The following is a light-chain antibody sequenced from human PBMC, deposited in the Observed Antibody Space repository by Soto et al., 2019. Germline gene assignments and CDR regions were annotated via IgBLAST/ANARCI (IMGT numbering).Light chain of an antibody. J-gene: IGKJ4*01. CDR1: QSVSSN. CDR3: QQYISSPS. Sequence: EIVMTQSPATLSVSPGERATLSCRASQSVSSNLAWYQQKPGQAPRLLIYGASTRATGIPARFSGSGFGTEFTLTISSLQSEDFAVYFCQQYISSPSFGGGTKVDIK. CDR2: GAS. V-gene: IGKV3-15*01.